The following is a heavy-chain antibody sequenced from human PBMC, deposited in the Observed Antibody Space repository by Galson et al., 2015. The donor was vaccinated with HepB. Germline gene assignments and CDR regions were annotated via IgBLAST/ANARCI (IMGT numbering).Heavy chain of an antibody. J-gene: IGHJ6*02. D-gene: IGHD3-10*01. CDR2: ISGSGGST. Sequence: SLRLSCAASGFTFSSYAMSWVRQAPGKGLEWVSAISGSGGSTYYADSVKGRFTISRDNSKNTLYLQMNSLRAEDTAVYYCAKDGRGWFGESPRYGMDVWGQGTTVTVSS. CDR1: GFTFSSYA. V-gene: IGHV3-23*01. CDR3: AKDGRGWFGESPRYGMDV.